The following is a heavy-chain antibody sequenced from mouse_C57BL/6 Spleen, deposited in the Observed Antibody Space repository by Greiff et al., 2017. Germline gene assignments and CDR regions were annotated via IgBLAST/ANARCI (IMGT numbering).Heavy chain of an antibody. CDR2: IDPETGGT. CDR1: GYTFTDYE. V-gene: IGHV1-15*01. D-gene: IGHD1-1*01. J-gene: IGHJ3*01. Sequence: QVQLQQSGAELVRPGASVTLSCKASGYTFTDYEMHWVKQTPVHGLEWIGAIDPETGGTAYNQKFKGKAILTADKSSTTAYMELRSLTSEDSAVYYCASSTTVVGGGYFAGWGQGTLVTVSA. CDR3: ASSTTVVGGGYFAG.